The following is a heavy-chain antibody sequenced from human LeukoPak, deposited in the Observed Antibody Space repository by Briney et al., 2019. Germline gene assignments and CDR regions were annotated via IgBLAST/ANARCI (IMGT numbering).Heavy chain of an antibody. Sequence: AETLSLTCSVSGYSISSGYYWAWIRQPPGKGLEWIGTIYQSETTYYNPSLKSRVAISLDTSKNQFSLRMNSLTAADTAIYYCARESVAVKWFDPWGQATLLTVS. V-gene: IGHV4-38-2*02. CDR1: GYSISSGYY. D-gene: IGHD6-19*01. CDR2: IYQSETT. J-gene: IGHJ5*02. CDR3: ARESVAVKWFDP.